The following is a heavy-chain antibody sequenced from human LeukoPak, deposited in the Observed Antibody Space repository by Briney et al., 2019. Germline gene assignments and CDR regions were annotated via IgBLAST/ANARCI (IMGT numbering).Heavy chain of an antibody. CDR1: GFTFSTYS. CDR3: VTEVSGSFPT. J-gene: IGHJ4*02. V-gene: IGHV3-21*03. Sequence: GGSLRLSCAASGFTFSTYSMNWVRPAPGKGLEWVSSISSSSSYIYYADSVKGRFTISRDNAKNSLYLQMNSLKNEDTAVYYCVTEVSGSFPTWGQGTLVTVSS. CDR2: ISSSSSYI. D-gene: IGHD1-26*01.